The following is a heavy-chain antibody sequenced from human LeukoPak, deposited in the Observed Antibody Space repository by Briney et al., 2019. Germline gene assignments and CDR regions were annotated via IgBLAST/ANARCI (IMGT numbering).Heavy chain of an antibody. V-gene: IGHV3-11*01. J-gene: IGHJ6*02. CDR1: GFTFSDYY. Sequence: PGGSLRLSCAASGFTFSDYYMSWIRQAPGKGLEWVSYISRSGSTIYYADSVKGRFTISRDNAKNSLYLQMNSLRAEDTAVYYCARGSSLVTTSYYYYGMDVWGQGTTVTVSS. CDR2: ISRSGSTI. D-gene: IGHD4-17*01. CDR3: ARGSSLVTTSYYYYGMDV.